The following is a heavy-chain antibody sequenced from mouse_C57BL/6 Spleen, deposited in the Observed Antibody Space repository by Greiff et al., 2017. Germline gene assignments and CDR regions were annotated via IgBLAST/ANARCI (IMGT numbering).Heavy chain of an antibody. CDR3: ARHEEGYYGYRFAY. J-gene: IGHJ3*01. D-gene: IGHD1-1*01. CDR1: GYTFTEYT. V-gene: IGHV1-62-2*01. Sequence: QVQLQQSGAELVKPGASVKLSCKASGYTFTEYTIHWVKLRSGQGPEWIGWCYPGSGSIKYNEKFKDKATLTAVKSSSPVYMECSRLTSEDSAVYFCARHEEGYYGYRFAYWRQGLLVNVSA. CDR2: CYPGSGSI.